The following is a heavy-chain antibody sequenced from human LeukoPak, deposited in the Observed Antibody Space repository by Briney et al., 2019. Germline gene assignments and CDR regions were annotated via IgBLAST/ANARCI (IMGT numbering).Heavy chain of an antibody. CDR3: ASSSTSAAPFDP. CDR2: INGDGSTT. V-gene: IGHV3-74*01. D-gene: IGHD6-13*01. Sequence: GGSLRLSCAASGFTFSTSWMHWVRQAPGKGLVWVSRINGDGSTTGYADSVKGRFTISRDNTKNTLYLHMNSLRAEDTAVYYCASSSTSAAPFDPWGQGTLVTVSS. CDR1: GFTFSTSW. J-gene: IGHJ5*02.